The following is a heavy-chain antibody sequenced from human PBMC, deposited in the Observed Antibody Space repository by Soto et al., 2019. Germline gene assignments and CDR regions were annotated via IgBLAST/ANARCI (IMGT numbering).Heavy chain of an antibody. J-gene: IGHJ4*02. CDR2: IYPSGMP. Sequence: SETLSLTCTVSGGSISNAAYSWSWIRQPPGKGLEWIGYIYPSGMPFYNPSLRSRVTISIGRSNDQFSLNLKSVTAADTAVYYCARERGGYGLFDSWGQGTLVTVSA. CDR1: GGSISNAAYS. CDR3: ARERGGYGLFDS. V-gene: IGHV4-30-2*01. D-gene: IGHD5-18*01.